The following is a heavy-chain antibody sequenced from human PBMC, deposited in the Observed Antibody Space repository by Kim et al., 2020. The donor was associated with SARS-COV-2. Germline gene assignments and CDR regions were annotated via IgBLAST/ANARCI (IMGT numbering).Heavy chain of an antibody. Sequence: GRNYYNPSLKSRVTISVARSKNQFSLKVSSVTAADTAVYYCARGGGNFDYWGQGTLVTVSS. CDR2: GRN. CDR3: ARGGGNFDY. V-gene: IGHV4-30-2*01. D-gene: IGHD2-15*01. J-gene: IGHJ4*02.